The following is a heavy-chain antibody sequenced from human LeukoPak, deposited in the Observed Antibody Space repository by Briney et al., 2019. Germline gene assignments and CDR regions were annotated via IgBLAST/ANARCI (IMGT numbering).Heavy chain of an antibody. J-gene: IGHJ5*02. Sequence: GGSLRLSCAASGFTFSSYAMSWVRQAPGKGLEWVSAISGSGGSTYYADSVKGRFTISRDNSKNTLYLQMNSLRAEDTAVYYCAKDLKNRRSMITFGGVIVNPWGQGTLVTVSS. V-gene: IGHV3-23*01. CDR3: AKDLKNRRSMITFGGVIVNP. CDR1: GFTFSSYA. D-gene: IGHD3-16*02. CDR2: ISGSGGST.